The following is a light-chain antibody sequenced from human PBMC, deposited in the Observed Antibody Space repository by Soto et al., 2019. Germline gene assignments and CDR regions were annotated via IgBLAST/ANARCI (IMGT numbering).Light chain of an antibody. CDR1: SSDVGAYNY. J-gene: IGLJ2*01. V-gene: IGLV2-8*01. CDR3: ISHAGTKVV. Sequence: QSALTQPPSASGSPGQSVTISCAGTSSDVGAYNYVSWYQQHPGKAPKLMIYEVTKRPSGVPDRFSGSKSGNTASLTVSGLQVEDEADYCCISHAGTKVVFGGGTTVTVL. CDR2: EVT.